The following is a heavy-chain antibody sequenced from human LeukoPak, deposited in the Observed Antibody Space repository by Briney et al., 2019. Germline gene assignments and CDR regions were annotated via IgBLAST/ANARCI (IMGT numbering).Heavy chain of an antibody. D-gene: IGHD3-10*01. Sequence: GGSLRLSCAASGFTFSSYGMHWVRQAPGKGLEWVAVISYDGSNKYYADSVKGRFTISRDNSKNTLYLQMNSLRAEDTAVYYCARMEPGESPFGYWGQGTLVTVSS. V-gene: IGHV3-30*03. CDR1: GFTFSSYG. CDR3: ARMEPGESPFGY. J-gene: IGHJ4*02. CDR2: ISYDGSNK.